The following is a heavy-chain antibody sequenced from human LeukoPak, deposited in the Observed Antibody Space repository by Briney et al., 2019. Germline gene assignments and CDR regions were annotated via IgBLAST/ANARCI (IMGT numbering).Heavy chain of an antibody. CDR2: ISSSSSYI. V-gene: IGHV3-21*01. J-gene: IGHJ4*02. Sequence: GGSLRLSCAASGFTFSSYSMNWVRQAPGKGLEWVSSISSSSSYIYYADSVKGRFTISRDNAKNSLYLQMNSLRAEDTAVYYCARDHNWNHRGPNSARDYWGQGTLVTVSS. CDR1: GFTFSSYS. D-gene: IGHD1-1*01. CDR3: ARDHNWNHRGPNSARDY.